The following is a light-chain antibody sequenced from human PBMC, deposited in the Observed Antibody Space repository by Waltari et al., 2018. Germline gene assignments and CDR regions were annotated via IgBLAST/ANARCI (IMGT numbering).Light chain of an antibody. CDR2: ENN. CDR1: SSNIGGYD. CDR3: EAWDNSLNGIL. V-gene: IGLV1-44*01. Sequence: QSVLTQPPSVSGYPGQRVTISCTGSSSNIGGYDVHWYQQLPGTAPKLLIFENNKRPSGVSDRFSGSKAATSASLNITGLQSEDEAEYYCEAWDNSLNGILFGGGTRLTVL. J-gene: IGLJ2*01.